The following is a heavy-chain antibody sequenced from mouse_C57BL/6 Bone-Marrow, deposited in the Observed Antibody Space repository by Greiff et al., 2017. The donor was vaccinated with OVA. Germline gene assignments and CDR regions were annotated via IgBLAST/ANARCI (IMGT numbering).Heavy chain of an antibody. CDR1: GYTFTSYG. Sequence: VQLQQSGAELARPGASVKLSCKASGYTFTSYGISWVKQRTGQGLEWIGEIYPRSGNTYYTEKFKGKATLTADKSSSTAYMELRSLTSEDYAVYLCARPLLWPLYWYFDVWGTGTTVTVSS. D-gene: IGHD2-10*01. CDR2: IYPRSGNT. CDR3: ARPLLWPLYWYFDV. J-gene: IGHJ1*03. V-gene: IGHV1-81*01.